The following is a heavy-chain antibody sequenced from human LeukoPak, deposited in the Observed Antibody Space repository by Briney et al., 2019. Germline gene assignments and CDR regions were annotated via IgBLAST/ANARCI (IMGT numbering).Heavy chain of an antibody. CDR3: ARVPVVVAANNWVDP. J-gene: IGHJ5*02. V-gene: IGHV4-34*01. CDR1: GGSFSGYY. D-gene: IGHD2-15*01. CDR2: INHSGST. Sequence: PSETLSLTCAVYGGSFSGYYWSWIRQPPGKGLEWIGEINHSGSTNYNPSLKSRVTISVDTSKNQFSLKLSSVTAADTAVYSCARVPVVVAANNWVDPWGQGTLVSVSS.